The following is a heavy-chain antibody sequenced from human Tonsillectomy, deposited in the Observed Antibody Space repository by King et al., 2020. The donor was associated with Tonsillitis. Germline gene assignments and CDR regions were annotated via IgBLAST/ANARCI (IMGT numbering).Heavy chain of an antibody. CDR2: IYSGGST. J-gene: IGHJ5*02. Sequence: VQLVESGGGLVQPGGSLNSSCAASGFTVSSNYMSWVRQPPGRGLEGVSVIYSGGSTYYADSVKGRFTISRHNSKNTLYLQMNSLRAEDTAVYYCARTGYCSSTSCPFPWFDPWGQGTLVTVSS. D-gene: IGHD2-2*01. V-gene: IGHV3-53*04. CDR3: ARTGYCSSTSCPFPWFDP. CDR1: GFTVSSNY.